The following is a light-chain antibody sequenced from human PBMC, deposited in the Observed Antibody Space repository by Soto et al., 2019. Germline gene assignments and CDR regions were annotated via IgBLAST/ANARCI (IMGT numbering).Light chain of an antibody. CDR3: QQGHNWPLT. J-gene: IGKJ2*01. CDR2: GAS. CDR1: QRINSE. Sequence: EIVMTQSPATLSLSPGERAALSCRASQRINSELAWYQQKPGQPPRLLIYGASTRATGVPARFTGSESGSEFTLTSSGLQSEDFAVYYCQQGHNWPLTFGQGTRLEI. V-gene: IGKV3-15*01.